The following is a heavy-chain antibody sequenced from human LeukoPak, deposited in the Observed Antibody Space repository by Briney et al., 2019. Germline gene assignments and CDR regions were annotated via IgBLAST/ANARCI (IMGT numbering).Heavy chain of an antibody. CDR3: VKDLRRARGALDV. J-gene: IGHJ3*01. Sequence: GGSLRLSCTASGFTFRAYAMHWVRQAPGRGLEWVALISNDGNKKYYADSVKGRFTISRDNSKSSLDLQVNSLRVEDTAVYYCVKDLRRARGALDVWGQGTTVTVFS. CDR2: ISNDGNKK. V-gene: IGHV3-30*18. CDR1: GFTFRAYA.